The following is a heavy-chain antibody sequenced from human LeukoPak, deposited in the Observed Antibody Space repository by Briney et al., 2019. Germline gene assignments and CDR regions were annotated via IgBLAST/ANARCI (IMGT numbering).Heavy chain of an antibody. V-gene: IGHV3-23*01. CDR1: GFTFSVYA. J-gene: IGHJ4*02. D-gene: IGHD3-10*01. CDR2: ISTSSGNT. Sequence: GGSLRLSCAASGFTFSVYAMSWVRQAPGKGLDWVSAISTSSGNTYYADSVKGRFTISRDNSKNTLYLQINSLRAEDTAVYYCAKVLSTFPQTIDYWGQGTLVTVSS. CDR3: AKVLSTFPQTIDY.